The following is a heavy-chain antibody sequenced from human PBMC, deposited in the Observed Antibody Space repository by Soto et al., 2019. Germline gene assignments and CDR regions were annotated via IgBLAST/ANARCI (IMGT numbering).Heavy chain of an antibody. CDR3: ARASSGYGFDAFDM. CDR1: GYTFTSYG. CDR2: MNPNSGNT. D-gene: IGHD5-12*01. Sequence: GASVKVSCKASGYTFTSYGISWVRQAPGQGLEWMGWMNPNSGNTNYAQKFQGRITLTRNTSISTAYMEVSSLRSEDTAVYYCARASSGYGFDAFDMWGQGTMVTVSS. V-gene: IGHV1-8*02. J-gene: IGHJ3*02.